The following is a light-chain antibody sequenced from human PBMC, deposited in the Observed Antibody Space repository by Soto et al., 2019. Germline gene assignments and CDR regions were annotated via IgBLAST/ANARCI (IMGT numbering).Light chain of an antibody. CDR2: AAS. J-gene: IGKJ5*01. CDR3: QQLNSYPIT. CDR1: QGISSY. Sequence: DIQLTQSPSFLSASVGYRFTITCRASQGISSYLAWYQQKXGKAPKLLIYAASTLQSGVPSRFSGSESGTEFTLTISSLQPEDFATYYCQQLNSYPITFGQGTRLEIK. V-gene: IGKV1-9*01.